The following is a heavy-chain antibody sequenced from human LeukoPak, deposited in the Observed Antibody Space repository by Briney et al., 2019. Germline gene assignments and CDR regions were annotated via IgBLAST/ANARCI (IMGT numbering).Heavy chain of an antibody. V-gene: IGHV3-30*04. D-gene: IGHD5/OR15-5a*01. Sequence: GRALRLCCGASGFTFSSYAMHWVRQAPAKGLEWVAVISYNGSNKYYADTVKGRFNISRDNSKNTLYLQMNSLRAEDTAVYYCASSGFRVSDAFDIWGQGTMVTVSS. CDR2: ISYNGSNK. CDR3: ASSGFRVSDAFDI. CDR1: GFTFSSYA. J-gene: IGHJ3*02.